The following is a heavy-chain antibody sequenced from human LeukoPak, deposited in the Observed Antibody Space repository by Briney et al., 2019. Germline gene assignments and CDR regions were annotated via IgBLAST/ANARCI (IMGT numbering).Heavy chain of an antibody. Sequence: PGGSLRLSCAASGFTFGSYSMNWVRQAPGKGLEWVSYISSSSSTIYYADSVKGRFTISRDNAKNSLYLQMNSLRAEDTAVYYCASECEDYEIDYWGQGTLVTVSS. J-gene: IGHJ4*02. CDR3: ASECEDYEIDY. D-gene: IGHD4-17*01. CDR2: ISSSSSTI. V-gene: IGHV3-48*04. CDR1: GFTFGSYS.